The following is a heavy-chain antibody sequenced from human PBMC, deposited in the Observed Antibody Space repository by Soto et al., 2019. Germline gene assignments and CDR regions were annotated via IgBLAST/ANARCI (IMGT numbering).Heavy chain of an antibody. CDR1: GFTFSSYG. V-gene: IGHV3-33*01. CDR2: IWYDGSNK. D-gene: IGHD3-10*01. J-gene: IGHJ4*02. Sequence: QVQLVESGGGVVQPGRSLRLSCAASGFTFSSYGMNWVRQAPGKGLEGVAVIWYDGSNKYYADSVKGRFTISSDNSKNTLYLQMNSLRAEDTAVYYCARDRGMVRGVIPNGLDYWVQGTLVTVSS. CDR3: ARDRGMVRGVIPNGLDY.